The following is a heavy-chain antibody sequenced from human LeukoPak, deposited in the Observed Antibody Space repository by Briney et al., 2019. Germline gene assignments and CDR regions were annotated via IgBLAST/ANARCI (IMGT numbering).Heavy chain of an antibody. D-gene: IGHD6-13*01. Sequence: GASVKVSCKASGYTFTGYYMHWVRQAPGQGLEWMGWINPNSGGTNYAQKFQGRVTMTRDTSISTAYMELSRLRSDDTAVYYCARDGSIAAAGYYYYYYMDVWGKGTTVTVSS. CDR1: GYTFTGYY. J-gene: IGHJ6*03. CDR3: ARDGSIAAAGYYYYYYMDV. V-gene: IGHV1-2*02. CDR2: INPNSGGT.